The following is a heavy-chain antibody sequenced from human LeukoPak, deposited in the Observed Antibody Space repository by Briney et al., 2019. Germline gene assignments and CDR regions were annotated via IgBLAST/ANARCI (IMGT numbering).Heavy chain of an antibody. CDR1: GGSISSYY. D-gene: IGHD6-13*01. Sequence: SEALSLTCTVSGGSISSYYWSWIRQTPGKGLEWIGDIYYSGSTNYNPSLKSRVTISVDTSKNQFSLKLSSVTAADTAVYYCARHTDIAPLSSLKYWGQGTLVTVSS. V-gene: IGHV4-59*08. CDR2: IYYSGST. CDR3: ARHTDIAPLSSLKY. J-gene: IGHJ4*02.